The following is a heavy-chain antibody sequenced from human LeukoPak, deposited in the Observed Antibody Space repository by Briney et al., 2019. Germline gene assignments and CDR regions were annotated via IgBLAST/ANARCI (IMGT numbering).Heavy chain of an antibody. Sequence: SETLSLTCTASDDSINRDFWTWIRQPPGKGLEWIGYIRYSGRTEYNPSLKSRVTISIQTSKNQFSLKLTSVTAADTAIYYCARLLDVSGWPFDYWGQGILVTVSS. CDR1: DDSINRDF. D-gene: IGHD6-19*01. V-gene: IGHV4-59*01. CDR2: IRYSGRT. J-gene: IGHJ4*02. CDR3: ARLLDVSGWPFDY.